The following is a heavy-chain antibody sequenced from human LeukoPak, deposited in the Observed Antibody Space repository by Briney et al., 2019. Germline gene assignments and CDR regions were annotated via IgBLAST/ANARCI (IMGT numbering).Heavy chain of an antibody. CDR3: ARETSRERGYCSGGSCYWFDP. D-gene: IGHD2-15*01. Sequence: SVKVSCKASGGTFSSYAISWVRQAPGQGLEWMGGIIPIFGTANYAQKFQGRVTITADKSTSTAYIELSSLRSEDTAVYYCARETSRERGYCSGGSCYWFDPWGQGTLVTVSS. CDR2: IIPIFGTA. J-gene: IGHJ5*02. V-gene: IGHV1-69*06. CDR1: GGTFSSYA.